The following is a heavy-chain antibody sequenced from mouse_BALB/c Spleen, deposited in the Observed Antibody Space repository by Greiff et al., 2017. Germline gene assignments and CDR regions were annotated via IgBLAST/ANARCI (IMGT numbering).Heavy chain of an antibody. J-gene: IGHJ3*01. CDR3: ARRGDDGYWFAY. Sequence: VHLVESGAELVRPGSSVKISCKASGYAFSSYWMNWVKQRPGQGLEWIGQIYPGDGYTNYNGKLKGKATLTADKSSSTAYMQLSSLTSEDSAVYFCARRGDDGYWFAYWGQGTLVTVSA. D-gene: IGHD2-3*01. CDR1: GYAFSSYW. V-gene: IGHV1-80*01. CDR2: IYPGDGYT.